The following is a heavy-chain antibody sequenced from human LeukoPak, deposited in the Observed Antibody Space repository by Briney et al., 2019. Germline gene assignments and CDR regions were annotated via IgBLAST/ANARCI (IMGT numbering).Heavy chain of an antibody. Sequence: GESLKIFCKGSGYSFSTYWIAWVRQMPGKGLEWMGIIYPGDSDTRYSPSFQGQVTISADKSISTAYLQWSSLKASDTAMYYCARGSGSYPPTAFDYWGQGTLLTVSS. D-gene: IGHD1-26*01. CDR3: ARGSGSYPPTAFDY. J-gene: IGHJ4*02. V-gene: IGHV5-51*01. CDR1: GYSFSTYW. CDR2: IYPGDSDT.